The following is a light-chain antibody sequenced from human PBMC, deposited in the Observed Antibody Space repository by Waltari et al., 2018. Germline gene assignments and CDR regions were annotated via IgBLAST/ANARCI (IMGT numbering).Light chain of an antibody. V-gene: IGLV2-8*01. Sequence: QSALTQPPSASGSPGQSVTISCTGPSPDVGCSNYVSWYQQFPGKAPTLIIYEVSKRPSGVPDRFSGSKSGNTASLTVSGLQAEDEGYYYCSSYAGGNDVGFGGGTKLTVL. CDR1: SPDVGCSNY. CDR2: EVS. J-gene: IGLJ2*01. CDR3: SSYAGGNDVG.